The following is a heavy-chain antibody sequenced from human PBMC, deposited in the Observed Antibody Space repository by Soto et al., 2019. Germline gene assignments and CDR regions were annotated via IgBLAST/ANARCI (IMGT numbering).Heavy chain of an antibody. V-gene: IGHV3-30*03. J-gene: IGHJ4*02. CDR2: VSYDGDNE. Sequence: GGSLRLSCAASGFTFSNYAMHWVRQAPGKGLEWVAIVSYDGDNEYYADSVRGRFFISRDNSRNTLYLQTSSLRHEDTAVYYCARDDWGPAHFWGQGTLVTVSS. CDR3: ARDDWGPAHF. CDR1: GFTFSNYA. D-gene: IGHD2-2*01.